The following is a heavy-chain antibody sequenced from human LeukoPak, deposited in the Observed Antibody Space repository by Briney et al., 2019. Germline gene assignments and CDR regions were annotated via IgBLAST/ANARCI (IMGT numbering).Heavy chain of an antibody. CDR3: ARQGIRNWFDP. CDR1: GGSISSYY. D-gene: IGHD3-10*01. CDR2: IYTSGST. J-gene: IGHJ5*02. V-gene: IGHV4-4*09. Sequence: PSETLSLTCTVSGGSISSYYWSWIRQPPGKGLEWIGYIYTSGSTNYNPSLKSRVTISADTSKNQFSLKLSSVTAADTAVYYCARQGIRNWFDPWGQGTLVTVSS.